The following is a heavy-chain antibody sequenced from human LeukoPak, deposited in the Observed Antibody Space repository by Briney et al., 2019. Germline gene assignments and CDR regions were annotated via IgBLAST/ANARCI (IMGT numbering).Heavy chain of an antibody. CDR3: AKSVVRGVTYLNFDY. Sequence: GGSLRLSCAASGFTFSSYAMSWVRQAPGKGLEWVSAISGSGGSTYYADSVKGRFTISRDNSKNTLYLQMNSLRAEDTAAYYCAKSVVRGVTYLNFDYWGQGTLVTVSS. CDR1: GFTFSSYA. J-gene: IGHJ4*02. D-gene: IGHD3-10*01. V-gene: IGHV3-23*01. CDR2: ISGSGGST.